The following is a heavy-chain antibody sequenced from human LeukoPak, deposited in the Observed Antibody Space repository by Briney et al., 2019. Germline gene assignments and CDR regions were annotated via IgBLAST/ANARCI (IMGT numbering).Heavy chain of an antibody. D-gene: IGHD3-22*01. V-gene: IGHV3-20*04. Sequence: GGSLRLSCAASGFTFGDYGMSWVRQAPGKGLEWVSGINWNGGSTGYADSVKGRFTISRDNAKNSLYLQMNSLRAEDTALYYCARDTQYYYDSSGYYGDFDYWGQGTLVTVSS. CDR2: INWNGGST. J-gene: IGHJ4*02. CDR3: ARDTQYYYDSSGYYGDFDY. CDR1: GFTFGDYG.